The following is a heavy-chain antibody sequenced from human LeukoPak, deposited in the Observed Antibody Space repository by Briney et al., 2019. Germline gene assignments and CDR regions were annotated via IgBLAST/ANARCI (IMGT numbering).Heavy chain of an antibody. V-gene: IGHV3-66*01. CDR1: GFTVSSNY. J-gene: IGHJ4*02. D-gene: IGHD5-18*01. CDR2: IYSGGST. Sequence: GGSLRLSCAASGFTVSSNYMSWVRQAPGKGLEWVSVIYSGGSTYYADSVKGRFTISSDNSKNTLYLQMNSLRAEDTAVYYCARGEGTAMVLDYWGQGTLVTVSS. CDR3: ARGEGTAMVLDY.